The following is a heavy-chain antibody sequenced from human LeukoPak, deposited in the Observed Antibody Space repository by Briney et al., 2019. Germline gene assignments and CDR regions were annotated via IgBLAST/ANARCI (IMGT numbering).Heavy chain of an antibody. J-gene: IGHJ3*02. V-gene: IGHV3-30-3*01. CDR2: ISYDGSNK. CDR1: GFTFSSYA. Sequence: GRSLRLSCAASGFTFSSYAMHWVRQAPGKGLEWVAVISYDGSNKYYADSVKGRFTISRDNSKNTLYLQMNSLRAEDTAVYYCASAMAGNAFDIWGQATMVTV. D-gene: IGHD6-19*01. CDR3: ASAMAGNAFDI.